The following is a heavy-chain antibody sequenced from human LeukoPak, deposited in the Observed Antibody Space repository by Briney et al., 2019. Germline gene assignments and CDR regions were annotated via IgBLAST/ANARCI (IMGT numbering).Heavy chain of an antibody. CDR1: GGSISSSGYY. V-gene: IGHV4-39*07. D-gene: IGHD3-10*01. Sequence: PSETLSLTCTVSGGSISSSGYYWGWIRQPPGKGLEWIGNIYYSGSTYYNSSLESRVIISVDTSKNQFSLKLSSVTAADTAVYYCARLPLWFGELFDFDYWGQGTLVTVSS. CDR3: ARLPLWFGELFDFDY. J-gene: IGHJ4*02. CDR2: IYYSGST.